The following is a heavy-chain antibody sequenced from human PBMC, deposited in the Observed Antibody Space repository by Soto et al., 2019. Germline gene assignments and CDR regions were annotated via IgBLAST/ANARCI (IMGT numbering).Heavy chain of an antibody. D-gene: IGHD2-2*01. V-gene: IGHV4-59*01. Sequence: SETLSLTCTVSGGSISSYYWSWIRQPPGKGLEWIGYIYYSGSTNYNPSLKSRVTISVDTSKNQFSLKLSSVTAADTAVYYCAKDRSRTWSFDYWGQGTLVTVSS. CDR3: AKDRSRTWSFDY. CDR1: GGSISSYY. J-gene: IGHJ4*02. CDR2: IYYSGST.